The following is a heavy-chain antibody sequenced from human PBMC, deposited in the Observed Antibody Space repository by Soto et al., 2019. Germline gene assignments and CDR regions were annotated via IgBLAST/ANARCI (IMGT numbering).Heavy chain of an antibody. Sequence: QVQLVQSGAEVRKPGASVKVSCKASGYIFANYYIHWVRQAPGQGLEWMGIISPSGLTSTYAQKFKGRITMTKDTSTTTVYMELNSLSSEDTPVYYCARDQDGDYGLDYWGQGTLVSVSS. V-gene: IGHV1-46*01. D-gene: IGHD4-17*01. CDR3: ARDQDGDYGLDY. CDR1: GYIFANYY. J-gene: IGHJ4*02. CDR2: ISPSGLTS.